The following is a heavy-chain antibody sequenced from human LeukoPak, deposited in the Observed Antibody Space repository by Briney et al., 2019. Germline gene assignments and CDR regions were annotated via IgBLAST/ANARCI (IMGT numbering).Heavy chain of an antibody. CDR1: AFIFSGHW. V-gene: IGHV3-7*03. CDR3: ARVHQLGSGSYAYYFDY. Sequence: GGSLRLSCEGSAFIFSGHWMNWVRQTPGKGLEWVASIKEDGSERQYVDSVKGRFSISRDNTKGSLFLQLNSLRAEDTAVYYCARVHQLGSGSYAYYFDYWGQGTLVTVSS. D-gene: IGHD1-26*01. J-gene: IGHJ4*02. CDR2: IKEDGSER.